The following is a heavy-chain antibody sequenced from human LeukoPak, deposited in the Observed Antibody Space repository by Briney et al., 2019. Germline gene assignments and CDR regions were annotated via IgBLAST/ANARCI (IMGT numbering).Heavy chain of an antibody. CDR1: GFTFSSYG. V-gene: IGHV3-30*03. CDR2: IVYDGSDK. Sequence: GGSLRLSCVASGFTFSSYGMHWVRQAPGKGLEWVSVIVYDGSDKYYADSVKGRFTISRDNSKNTLYLQMNSLRAEDTAVYYCARGGEIFDYWGQGTLVTVSS. D-gene: IGHD3-10*01. J-gene: IGHJ4*02. CDR3: ARGGEIFDY.